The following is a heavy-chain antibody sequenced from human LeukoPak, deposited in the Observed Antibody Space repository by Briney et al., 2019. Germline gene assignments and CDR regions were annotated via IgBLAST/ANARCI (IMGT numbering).Heavy chain of an antibody. Sequence: SGPTLVNPTQTLTLTCTFSGFSLSTRGVGVGWIRQPPGKALEWLALIYWDDDKRYSPSLKSRLTITKDTYQNQVVLTMTNMDPMDTPTYYCAHHYCSRTTCFLGYWGQGTLVRVSS. V-gene: IGHV2-5*02. CDR2: IYWDDDK. CDR1: GFSLSTRGVG. CDR3: AHHYCSRTTCFLGY. D-gene: IGHD2-2*01. J-gene: IGHJ4*02.